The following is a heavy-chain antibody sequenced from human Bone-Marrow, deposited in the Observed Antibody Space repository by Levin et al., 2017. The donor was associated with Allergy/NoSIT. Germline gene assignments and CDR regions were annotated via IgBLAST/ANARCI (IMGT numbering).Heavy chain of an antibody. Sequence: PGGSLRLSCTVSGGSISSSSYYWGWIRQPPGKGLEWIGSIYYSGSTYYNPSLKSRVTISVDTSKNQFSLKLSSVTAADTAVYYCARHGGYCGGDCYFYYWGQGTLVTVSS. V-gene: IGHV4-39*01. D-gene: IGHD2-21*02. CDR3: ARHGGYCGGDCYFYY. CDR1: GGSISSSSYY. CDR2: IYYSGST. J-gene: IGHJ4*02.